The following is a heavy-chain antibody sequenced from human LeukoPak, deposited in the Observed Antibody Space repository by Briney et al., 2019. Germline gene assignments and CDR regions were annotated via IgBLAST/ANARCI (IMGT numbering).Heavy chain of an antibody. Sequence: QPGGSLRLSCVDSGFTASILYFHWVRQTPGKGLEWVSVIYTGGATYYADSVKGRFTISRDDSKNMMYLRMNSLRVEDTAIYYCATRNLHSSSDILKWGQGTLVTVSS. D-gene: IGHD3-9*01. J-gene: IGHJ4*02. CDR2: IYTGGAT. CDR3: ATRNLHSSSDILK. CDR1: GFTASILY. V-gene: IGHV3-66*04.